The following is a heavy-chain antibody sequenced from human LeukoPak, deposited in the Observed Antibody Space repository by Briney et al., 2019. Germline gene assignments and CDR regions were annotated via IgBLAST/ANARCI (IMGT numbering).Heavy chain of an antibody. V-gene: IGHV4-59*01. CDR3: ARDGVRYCSSTSCYGLGWFDP. Sequence: SEPLSLTCTVSGGSISSYYWSWIRQPPGKGLEWIGYIYYSGSTNYNPSLKSRVTISVDTSKNQFSLKLSSVTAADTAVYYCARDGVRYCSSTSCYGLGWFDPWGQGTLVTVSS. D-gene: IGHD2-2*01. CDR2: IYYSGST. J-gene: IGHJ5*02. CDR1: GGSISSYY.